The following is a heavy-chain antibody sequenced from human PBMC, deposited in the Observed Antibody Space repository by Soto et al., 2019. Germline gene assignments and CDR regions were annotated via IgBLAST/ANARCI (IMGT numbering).Heavy chain of an antibody. CDR1: GGTFSSYA. D-gene: IGHD3-3*01. CDR2: IIPIFGTA. Sequence: SVKVSCKASGGTFSSYAISWVRQAPGQGLEWMGGIIPIFGTANYAQKFQGRVTTTADESTSTAYMELSSLRSEDTAVYYCARDTIFGVVDPHYYYYGMDVWGQGTTVTVSS. V-gene: IGHV1-69*13. J-gene: IGHJ6*02. CDR3: ARDTIFGVVDPHYYYYGMDV.